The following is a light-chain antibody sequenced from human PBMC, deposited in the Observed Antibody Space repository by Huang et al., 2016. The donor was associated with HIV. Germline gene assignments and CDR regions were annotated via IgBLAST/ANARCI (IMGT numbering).Light chain of an antibody. CDR2: STS. CDR3: QQSYSSPYT. J-gene: IGKJ2*01. Sequence: DIQMTQSPSSLSASVGDRVTITCRASQSLNTYLNWYQQKPGKAPKFLIYSTSSLQTGVPSGFSGSGSGTDFTLTISSLQPEDFATYYCQQSYSSPYTFGQGTKLEIK. CDR1: QSLNTY. V-gene: IGKV1-39*01.